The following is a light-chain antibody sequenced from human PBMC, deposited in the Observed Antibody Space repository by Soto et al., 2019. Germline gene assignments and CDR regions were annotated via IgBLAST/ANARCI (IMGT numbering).Light chain of an antibody. CDR1: QSVSNNY. Sequence: EIVLTQSPATLSLSPGERATLSCRASQSVSNNYLAWYQQKPGQAPRLLIYGASSRATGVPGRFSASGSGTDFTLTISRLEPEDFAVYYCQQYGRSPFTFGPGTKVDI. V-gene: IGKV3-20*01. CDR2: GAS. J-gene: IGKJ3*01. CDR3: QQYGRSPFT.